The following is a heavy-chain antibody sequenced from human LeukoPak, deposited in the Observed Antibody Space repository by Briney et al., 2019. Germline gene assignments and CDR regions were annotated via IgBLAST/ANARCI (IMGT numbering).Heavy chain of an antibody. CDR2: ISGSGGST. CDR3: AKDGPGYCSSTSCYPSWFDP. Sequence: GGSLRLSCAASGFTFSSYGMSWVRRAPGKGLEWVSAISGSGGSTYYADSVKGRFTISRDNSKNTLYLQMNSLRAEDTAVYYCAKDGPGYCSSTSCYPSWFDPWGQGTLVTVSS. CDR1: GFTFSSYG. D-gene: IGHD2-2*01. V-gene: IGHV3-23*01. J-gene: IGHJ5*02.